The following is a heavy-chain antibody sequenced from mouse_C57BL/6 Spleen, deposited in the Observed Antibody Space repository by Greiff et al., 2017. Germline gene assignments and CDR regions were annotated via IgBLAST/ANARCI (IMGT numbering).Heavy chain of an antibody. CDR1: GYTFTSYW. V-gene: IGHV1-64*01. J-gene: IGHJ4*01. CDR3: ARWTAQATSMDY. D-gene: IGHD3-2*02. Sequence: VQLQQPGAELVKPGASVKLSCKASGYTFTSYWMHWVKQRPGQGLEWIGMIHPNSGSTNYNEKFKSKATLTVDKSSSTAYMQLSSLTSEDSAVYYCARWTAQATSMDYWGQGTSVTVSS. CDR2: IHPNSGST.